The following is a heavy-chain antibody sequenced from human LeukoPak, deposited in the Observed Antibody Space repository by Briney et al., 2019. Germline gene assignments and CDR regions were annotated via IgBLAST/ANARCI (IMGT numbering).Heavy chain of an antibody. CDR2: IRYDGSIK. CDR1: GFTFRNYG. Sequence: GGSLRLSCAASGFTFRNYGMHWVRLAPAKGLEWVAFIRYDGSIKYYVDSVKGRFTVSRDNPKKNQYLQMHSLGTENPAIYYCAKDVNVGGDYFDYWGQGTLVTVSS. CDR3: AKDVNVGGDYFDY. D-gene: IGHD3-10*01. J-gene: IGHJ4*02. V-gene: IGHV3-30*02.